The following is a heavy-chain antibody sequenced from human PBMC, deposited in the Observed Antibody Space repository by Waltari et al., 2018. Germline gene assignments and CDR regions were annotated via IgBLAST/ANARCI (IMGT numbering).Heavy chain of an antibody. Sequence: QVQLQQWGAGLLTPSETLSLTCAVYGGSFSGYYWSWIRQPPGKGLEWIGEINHSGSTNYNPSLKSRVTISVDTSKNQFSLKLSSVTAADTAVYYCARGPLPLRFLEWLVNPLWGQGTLVTVSS. V-gene: IGHV4-34*01. CDR3: ARGPLPLRFLEWLVNPL. D-gene: IGHD3-3*01. CDR1: GGSFSGYY. CDR2: INHSGST. J-gene: IGHJ4*02.